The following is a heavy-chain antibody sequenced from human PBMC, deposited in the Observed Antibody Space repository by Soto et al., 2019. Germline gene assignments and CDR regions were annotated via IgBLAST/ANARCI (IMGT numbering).Heavy chain of an antibody. J-gene: IGHJ4*02. D-gene: IGHD3-22*01. CDR1: GFTFSSYA. CDR2: ISYDGSNK. Sequence: QVQLVESGGGVVQPGRSLRLSCAASGFTFSSYAMHWVRQAPGKGLEWVAVISYDGSNKYYADSVKGRFTISRDNSKNXLELQMNSLRAEDTAVYYCARDGYDSSGYYYYFYFWGQGTLVTVSS. V-gene: IGHV3-30-3*01. CDR3: ARDGYDSSGYYYYFYF.